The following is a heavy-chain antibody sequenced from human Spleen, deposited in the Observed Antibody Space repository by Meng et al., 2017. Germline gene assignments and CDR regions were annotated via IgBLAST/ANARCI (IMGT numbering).Heavy chain of an antibody. J-gene: IGHJ4*02. V-gene: IGHV4-31*03. CDR2: IYYSGST. CDR1: GGSISSGGYY. D-gene: IGHD2-21*02. Sequence: SETLSLTCTVSGGSISSGGYYWSWIRQHPGKGLEWIGYIYYSGSTYYNPSLKSRLTISVDTSQNQFSLNLNSVTAADTAVYYCARDRVEGTAAQFDYWGQGTLVTVSS. CDR3: ARDRVEGTAAQFDY.